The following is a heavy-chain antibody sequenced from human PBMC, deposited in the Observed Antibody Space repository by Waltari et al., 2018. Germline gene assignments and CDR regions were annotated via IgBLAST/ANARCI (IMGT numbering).Heavy chain of an antibody. V-gene: IGHV3-53*02. J-gene: IGHJ3*02. CDR2: IDSGGST. CDR3: ARDSPQTSFDI. CDR1: GFTDSNNH. Sequence: DVPLVDTGGGFIPPGGSLRLSCPASGFTDSNNHMSCVRQAPGKELEWVAVIDSGGSTYYADSVKGRFTISRDNSKNTLYLQMNSLRAEDTAVYYWARDSPQTSFDIWGQGTMVTVSS.